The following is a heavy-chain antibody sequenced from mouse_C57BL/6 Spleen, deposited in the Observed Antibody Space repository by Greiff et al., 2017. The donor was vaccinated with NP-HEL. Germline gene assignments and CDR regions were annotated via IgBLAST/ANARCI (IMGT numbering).Heavy chain of an antibody. CDR3: ARRIYDYDGGYFDY. D-gene: IGHD2-4*01. J-gene: IGHJ2*01. CDR2: ISGGGGNT. CDR1: GFTFSSYT. Sequence: EVQLVESGGGLVKPGGSLKLSCAASGFTFSSYTMSWVRQTPEKRLEWVATISGGGGNTYYPDSVKGRFTISRDNAKNTLYLQMSSLRSEDTALYYCARRIYDYDGGYFDYWGQGTTLTVSS. V-gene: IGHV5-9*01.